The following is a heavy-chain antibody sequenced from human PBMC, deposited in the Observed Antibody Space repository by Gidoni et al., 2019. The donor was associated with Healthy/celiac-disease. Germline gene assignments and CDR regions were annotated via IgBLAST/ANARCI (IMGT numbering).Heavy chain of an antibody. D-gene: IGHD2-15*01. CDR3: ARDLTTPNWFDP. Sequence: QLQLQESGPGLVTPSATLSLTCTVSGGSISSSSYYWGWLRQPPGKGLEWIGSIYYSGSTYYNPSLKSRVTISVDTSKNQFSLKLSSVTAADTAVYYCARDLTTPNWFDPWGQGTLVTVSS. CDR1: GGSISSSSYY. V-gene: IGHV4-39*07. J-gene: IGHJ5*02. CDR2: IYYSGST.